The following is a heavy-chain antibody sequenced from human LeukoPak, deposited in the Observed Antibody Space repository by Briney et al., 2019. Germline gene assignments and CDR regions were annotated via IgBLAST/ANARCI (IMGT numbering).Heavy chain of an antibody. CDR3: AKDYYTSSWYTGDR. V-gene: IGHV3-23*01. Sequence: GGSLRLSCAASGFTFSRYGMSWVRQAPGKGLEWVSCITGSGDTTYYADSVKGRFTISRDNFKNTLYLQMNSLRAEDTAIYYCAKDYYTSSWYTGDRWGQGTLVTVSS. CDR1: GFTFSRYG. J-gene: IGHJ5*02. D-gene: IGHD6-13*01. CDR2: ITGSGDTT.